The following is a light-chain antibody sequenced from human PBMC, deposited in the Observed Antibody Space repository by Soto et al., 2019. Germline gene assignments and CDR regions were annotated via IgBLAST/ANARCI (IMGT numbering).Light chain of an antibody. CDR2: GAS. V-gene: IGKV3-20*01. CDR3: QQYGSQAWT. CDR1: QSVSSSY. J-gene: IGKJ1*01. Sequence: EIVLTQSPGTLSLSPGERATLSCRASQSVSSSYLAWYQQKPGQAPRLLIYGASSRATGIPDRFSGSGSGTDFTLIISRLEPEDFAVYYCQQYGSQAWTFGQGTKVEIK.